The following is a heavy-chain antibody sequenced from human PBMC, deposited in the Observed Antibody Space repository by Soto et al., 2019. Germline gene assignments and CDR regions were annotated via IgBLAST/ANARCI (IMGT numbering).Heavy chain of an antibody. J-gene: IGHJ6*02. CDR3: ARGHRRSSGYNYGMDV. Sequence: ASVKVSCKASGGTFSSYAISWVRQAPGQGLEWMGGIIPIFGTANYAQKFQGRVTITADKSTSTAYMELSSLRSEDTAVYYCARGHRRSSGYNYGMDVWGQGSTVTVSS. D-gene: IGHD6-13*01. CDR2: IIPIFGTA. V-gene: IGHV1-69*06. CDR1: GGTFSSYA.